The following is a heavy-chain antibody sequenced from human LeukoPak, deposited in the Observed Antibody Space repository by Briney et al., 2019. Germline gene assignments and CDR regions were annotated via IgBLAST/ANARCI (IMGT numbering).Heavy chain of an antibody. J-gene: IGHJ4*02. CDR3: ARDLGPYYYGSGSYFDY. Sequence: EWIXXIYYSGSTNYNPSLKSRVTISVDTSKNQFSLKLSSVTAADTAVYYCARDLGPYYYGSGSYFDYWGQGTLVTVSS. CDR2: IYYSGST. V-gene: IGHV4-59*01. D-gene: IGHD3-10*01.